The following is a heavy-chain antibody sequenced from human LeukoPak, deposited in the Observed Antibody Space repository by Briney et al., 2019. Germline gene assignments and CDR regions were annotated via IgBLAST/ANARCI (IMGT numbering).Heavy chain of an antibody. Sequence: GGSLRLSCAASGFTFCSYAMSWVRQAPGKGLEWVSAISGSGGSTDYADSGKGRFTISRDNAKNSLYLQMNSLRAEATAVYYCARPLLLWFGEPRSGAFDIWGQGTMVTVSS. CDR3: ARPLLLWFGEPRSGAFDI. V-gene: IGHV3-23*01. J-gene: IGHJ3*02. D-gene: IGHD3-10*01. CDR2: ISGSGGST. CDR1: GFTFCSYA.